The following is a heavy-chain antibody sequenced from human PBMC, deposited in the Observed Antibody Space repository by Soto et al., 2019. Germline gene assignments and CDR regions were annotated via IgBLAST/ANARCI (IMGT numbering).Heavy chain of an antibody. CDR2: ISGSGGST. D-gene: IGHD2-2*01. J-gene: IGHJ6*02. Sequence: GGSLRLSCAASGFTFSSYAMSWVRQAPGKGLEWVSAISGSGGSTYYADSVKGRFTISRDNSKNTLYLQMNSLRAEDTAVYYCAKDPDPISFYYYGMDVWGQGTTVTVSS. V-gene: IGHV3-23*01. CDR1: GFTFSSYA. CDR3: AKDPDPISFYYYGMDV.